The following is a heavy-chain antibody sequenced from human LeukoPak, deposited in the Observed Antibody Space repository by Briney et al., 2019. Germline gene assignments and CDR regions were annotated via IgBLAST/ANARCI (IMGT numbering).Heavy chain of an antibody. V-gene: IGHV3-7*01. CDR3: ASPAAVFWSGFDY. D-gene: IGHD3-3*01. Sequence: KGLEWVASISQDGSAKTYLDSVKGRFTISRDNAKNSLYLQMNSLRAEDTAVYYCASPAAVFWSGFDYWGQGTLVTVSS. J-gene: IGHJ4*02. CDR2: ISQDGSAK.